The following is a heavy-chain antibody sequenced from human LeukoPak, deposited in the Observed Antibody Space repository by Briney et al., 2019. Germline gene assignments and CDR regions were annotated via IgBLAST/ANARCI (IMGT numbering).Heavy chain of an antibody. J-gene: IGHJ4*02. CDR3: ASGMDTAMAPFDY. CDR1: GYSISSGYY. D-gene: IGHD5-18*01. CDR2: IYHSGST. Sequence: SETLSLTCTVSGYSISSGYYWGWIRQPPGKGLEWIGNIYHSGSTYYNPSLKSRVTISVDTSKNQFSLKLSSVTAADTAVYYCASGMDTAMAPFDYWGQGTLVTVSS. V-gene: IGHV4-38-2*02.